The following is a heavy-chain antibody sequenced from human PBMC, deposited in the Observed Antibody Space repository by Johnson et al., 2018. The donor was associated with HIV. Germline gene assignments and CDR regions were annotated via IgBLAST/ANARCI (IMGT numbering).Heavy chain of an antibody. D-gene: IGHD3-22*01. CDR1: GFTVSSYG. CDR2: ISYDGSDK. Sequence: QVHLVESGGGLVQPGGSLRLSCAASGFTVSSYGMHWVRQAPAKGLEWVAVISYDGSDKYYADSVKGRFTISRDSSKNSLYLQMNSLRAEDTAVYYCAREHPITMIVVASKGDAYDIWGQGTMVTVSS. V-gene: IGHV3-30*04. J-gene: IGHJ3*02. CDR3: AREHPITMIVVASKGDAYDI.